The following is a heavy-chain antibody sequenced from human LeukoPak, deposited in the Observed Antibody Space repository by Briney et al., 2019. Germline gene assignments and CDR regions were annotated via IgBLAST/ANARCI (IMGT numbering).Heavy chain of an antibody. D-gene: IGHD3-22*01. Sequence: PSETLSLTCSVSGDPMSSSNDYWGSIRRSPAKGLEWFGSIYYHGTTYYNPSLKSRVTISVHTPKNQLSLKLSSVTAADTAIYFCTAIVPDDAFDIWGQGTMVTVSS. CDR1: GDPMSSSNDY. V-gene: IGHV4-39*01. J-gene: IGHJ3*02. CDR2: IYYHGTT. CDR3: TAIVPDDAFDI.